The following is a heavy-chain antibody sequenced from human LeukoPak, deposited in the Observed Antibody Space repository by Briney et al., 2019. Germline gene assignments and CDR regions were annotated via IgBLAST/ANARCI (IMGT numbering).Heavy chain of an antibody. Sequence: TGGSLRLSCTASGFTFSIYWMSWVRQAPGKGLEWVANIKGDGGERHYVDSVKGRFTISRDNAKNSLYLQMNSLRAEDTAIYYCARDHDYTFDYWGQGTLVPVSS. CDR1: GFTFSIYW. CDR3: ARDHDYTFDY. CDR2: IKGDGGER. D-gene: IGHD4-11*01. J-gene: IGHJ4*02. V-gene: IGHV3-7*01.